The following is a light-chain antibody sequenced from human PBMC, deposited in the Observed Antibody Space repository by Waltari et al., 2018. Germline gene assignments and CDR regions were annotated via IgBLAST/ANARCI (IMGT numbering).Light chain of an antibody. CDR2: DAY. V-gene: IGKV3-11*01. Sequence: EIVLTQSPATLSLSPGERATLSCRASQSVSGYLAWYQQKPGQAPRLLIYDAYKRAPGIPARFSGRESGTDFTLTINSLEPEDLAVYYCQQRSNWPLTFGGGTRVEIK. J-gene: IGKJ4*01. CDR1: QSVSGY. CDR3: QQRSNWPLT.